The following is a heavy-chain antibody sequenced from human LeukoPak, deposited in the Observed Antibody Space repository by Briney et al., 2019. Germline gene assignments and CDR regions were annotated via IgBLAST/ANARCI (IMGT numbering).Heavy chain of an antibody. V-gene: IGHV3-49*05. CDR3: TRDRGAYNLYDY. CDR2: IRSKAYGETA. Sequence: KPGGSLRLSCTASGFTFGDYAMSWIRKAPGKGLEWVGFIRSKAYGETADYAASVKGRFTISRDDSKAIAYLQMNSLKTEDTAVYHCTRDRGAYNLYDYWGQGTLVTVSS. CDR1: GFTFGDYA. J-gene: IGHJ4*02. D-gene: IGHD1-1*01.